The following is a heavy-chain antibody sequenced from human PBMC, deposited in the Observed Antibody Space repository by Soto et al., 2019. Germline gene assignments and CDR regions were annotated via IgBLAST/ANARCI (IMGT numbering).Heavy chain of an antibody. CDR1: GYTFTGYY. D-gene: IGHD1-1*01. V-gene: IGHV1-2*04. Sequence: ASVKVSCKASGYTFTGYYMHWVRQAPGQGLEWMGWINPNSGGTNYAQKFQGWVTMTRDTSISTAYMELSRLRSDDTAVYYCARGGATGTKRAGAPSGAFDIWGQGTIVPVPS. CDR2: INPNSGGT. J-gene: IGHJ3*02. CDR3: ARGGATGTKRAGAPSGAFDI.